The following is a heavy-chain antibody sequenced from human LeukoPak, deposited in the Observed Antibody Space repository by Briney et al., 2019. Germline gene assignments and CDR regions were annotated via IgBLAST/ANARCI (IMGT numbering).Heavy chain of an antibody. J-gene: IGHJ4*02. V-gene: IGHV3-15*01. Sequence: TGGSLRLSCAASGFTFINAWMSWVRQAPGKGLEWVGRIKSKTDGGTTDYAAPVKGRFTISRDDSKNTLYLQMNSLKTEDTAVYFCTTIPDYYDFWSGYSLDYWGQGTLVTVSS. D-gene: IGHD3-3*01. CDR3: TTIPDYYDFWSGYSLDY. CDR2: IKSKTDGGTT. CDR1: GFTFINAW.